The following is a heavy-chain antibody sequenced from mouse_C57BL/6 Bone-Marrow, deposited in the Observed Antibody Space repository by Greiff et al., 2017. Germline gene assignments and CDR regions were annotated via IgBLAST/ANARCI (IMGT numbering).Heavy chain of an antibody. V-gene: IGHV5-4*01. CDR2: ISDGGSYT. CDR3: ARDLDYYGHQAWFAY. D-gene: IGHD2-1*01. CDR1: GFTFSSYA. Sequence: EVQRVESGGGLVKPGGSLKLSCAASGFTFSSYAMSWVRQTPEKRLEWVATISDGGSYTYYPDNVKGRFTISRDNAKNNLYLQMSHLKSEDTAMYYCARDLDYYGHQAWFAYWGQGTLVTVSA. J-gene: IGHJ3*01.